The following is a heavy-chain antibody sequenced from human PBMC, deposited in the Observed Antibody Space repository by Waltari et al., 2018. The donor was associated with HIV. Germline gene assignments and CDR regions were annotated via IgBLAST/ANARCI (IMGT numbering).Heavy chain of an antibody. D-gene: IGHD5-18*01. Sequence: QLQLQESGPGLVKPSETLSLPCTVSGGSIRSSSYYWGWIRQPPGKGLEWIGSIYYSGSTYYNPSLKSRVTISVDTSKNQFSLKLSSVTAADTAVYYCARQGDTAMVLPVYWGQGTLVTVSS. CDR3: ARQGDTAMVLPVY. V-gene: IGHV4-39*01. J-gene: IGHJ4*02. CDR2: IYYSGST. CDR1: GGSIRSSSYY.